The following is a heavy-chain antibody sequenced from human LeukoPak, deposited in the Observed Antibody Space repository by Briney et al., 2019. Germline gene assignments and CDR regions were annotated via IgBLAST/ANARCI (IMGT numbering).Heavy chain of an antibody. J-gene: IGHJ4*02. V-gene: IGHV4-34*01. CDR2: INHNGST. CDR3: ARGDRGYSHYFDY. CDR1: GGSFSGYY. D-gene: IGHD5-12*01. Sequence: PSETLSLTCAVYGGSFSGYYWSWIRQPPGKGLEWIGEINHNGSTNYNPSLKSRVTISVDTSKNQFSLKMSSVTAADTAVYYCARGDRGYSHYFDYWGQGTLVTVSS.